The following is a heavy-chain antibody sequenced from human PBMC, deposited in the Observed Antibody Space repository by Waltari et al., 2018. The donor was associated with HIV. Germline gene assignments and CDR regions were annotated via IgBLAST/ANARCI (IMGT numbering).Heavy chain of an antibody. CDR3: ATANYDILTGYRACNWFDP. CDR2: FDPEDGET. J-gene: IGHJ5*02. V-gene: IGHV1-24*01. D-gene: IGHD3-9*01. CDR1: GYPLTELS. Sequence: QVQLVQSGAEVKKPGASVKVSCKVSGYPLTELSMHWVRQAPGTGLEWMGGFDPEDGETIYAQKFQGRVTMTEDTSTDTAYMELSSLRSEDTAVYYCATANYDILTGYRACNWFDPWGQGTLVTVSS.